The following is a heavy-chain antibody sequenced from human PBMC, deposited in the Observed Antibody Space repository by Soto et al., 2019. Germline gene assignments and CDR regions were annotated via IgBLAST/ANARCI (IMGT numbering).Heavy chain of an antibody. Sequence: SETLSLTCAVYGGSFSGYYWSWIRQPPGKGLEWIGEINHSGSTNYNPSLKSRVTISVDTSKNQFSLKLSSVTAADTAVYYCARGHTYYYGSGGYSSNRRRAFDIWGQGTMVTVSS. V-gene: IGHV4-34*01. CDR2: INHSGST. J-gene: IGHJ3*02. CDR3: ARGHTYYYGSGGYSSNRRRAFDI. CDR1: GGSFSGYY. D-gene: IGHD3-10*01.